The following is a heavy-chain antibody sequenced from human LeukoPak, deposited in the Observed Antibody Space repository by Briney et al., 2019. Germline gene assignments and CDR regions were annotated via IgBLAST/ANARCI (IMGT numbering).Heavy chain of an antibody. CDR3: ARRRSSSWYRWFDP. V-gene: IGHV4-38-2*02. CDR2: IYHSGST. CDR1: GYSISSGYY. Sequence: SETLSLTCTVSGYSISSGYYWGWIRQPPGKGLEWIGSIYHSGSTNYNPSLKSRVTISVDTSKNQFSLKLSSVTAADTAVYYCARRRSSSWYRWFDPWGQGTLVAVSS. J-gene: IGHJ5*02. D-gene: IGHD6-13*01.